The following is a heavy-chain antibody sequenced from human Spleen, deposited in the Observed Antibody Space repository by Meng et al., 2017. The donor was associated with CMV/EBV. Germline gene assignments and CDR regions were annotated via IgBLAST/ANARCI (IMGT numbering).Heavy chain of an antibody. Sequence: LRLSCAISGDSVSSNSAAWNWIRQSPSRGLEWLGRTYYRSKWYNDYAASVRSRITITPDTSKNQFSLHLNSVTPEDTAVYYCARDSDYSLDYWGLGTLVTVSS. D-gene: IGHD4-17*01. V-gene: IGHV6-1*01. J-gene: IGHJ4*02. CDR1: GDSVSSNSAA. CDR3: ARDSDYSLDY. CDR2: TYYRSKWYN.